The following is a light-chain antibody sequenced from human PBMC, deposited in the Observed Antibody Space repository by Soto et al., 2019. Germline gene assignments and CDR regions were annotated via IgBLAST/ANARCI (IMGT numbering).Light chain of an antibody. CDR2: SAS. Sequence: EIVLTQSPGTLSLSPGERVTLSCRASQSVSSNYLAWYQQKPGQAPRLLIYSASSRATGIPDGFSGSGSGTDFTLTINRLEPEDFEVYYCQQYGGSPRVTFGGGTKVEIK. CDR3: QQYGGSPRVT. V-gene: IGKV3-20*01. J-gene: IGKJ4*01. CDR1: QSVSSNY.